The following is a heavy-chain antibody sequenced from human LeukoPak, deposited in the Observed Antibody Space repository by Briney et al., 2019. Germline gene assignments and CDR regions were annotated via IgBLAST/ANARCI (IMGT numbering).Heavy chain of an antibody. V-gene: IGHV3-74*01. Sequence: GGSLRLSCAASGFTFSKYWMLWVRQAPGKGLESVSRINTDGTVTTYADSVKGRLTVSRDNADNTMFLQMNSVRDEDTAVYYCATKQWLAPPPDSWGQGTPVTVSS. J-gene: IGHJ4*02. CDR1: GFTFSKYW. CDR2: INTDGTVT. D-gene: IGHD6-19*01. CDR3: ATKQWLAPPPDS.